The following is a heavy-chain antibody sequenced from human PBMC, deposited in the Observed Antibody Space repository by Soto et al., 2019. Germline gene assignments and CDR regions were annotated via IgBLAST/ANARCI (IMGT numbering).Heavy chain of an antibody. D-gene: IGHD3-3*01. J-gene: IGHJ6*02. CDR1: GFRFRSDW. CDR3: AREGEYDFWSGTFYYYYGMDV. V-gene: IGHV3-7*03. Sequence: PGGALILSWAGSGFRFRSDWMSWVRRAPGEGGGWGANIKQDGSEKYYVDSVKGRFTISRDNAKNSLYLQMNSLRAEDTAVYYGAREGEYDFWSGTFYYYYGMDVWGQGTTVTVSS. CDR2: IKQDGSEK.